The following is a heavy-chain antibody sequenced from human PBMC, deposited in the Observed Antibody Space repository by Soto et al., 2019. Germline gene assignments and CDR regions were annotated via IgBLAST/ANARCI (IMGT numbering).Heavy chain of an antibody. Sequence: EGSLRLSCEPSGFSFGNYGMHWVRQAPGKGLEWVTFISYDESEKFYADSVRGRFTISRDNSKKTLYLQMDSLRPEDTAIYYCANTLGYCTTTSCYNWNYFYAMDVWGQGTTVTVSS. D-gene: IGHD2-2*01. CDR2: ISYDESEK. V-gene: IGHV3-30*02. CDR3: ANTLGYCTTTSCYNWNYFYAMDV. CDR1: GFSFGNYG. J-gene: IGHJ6*02.